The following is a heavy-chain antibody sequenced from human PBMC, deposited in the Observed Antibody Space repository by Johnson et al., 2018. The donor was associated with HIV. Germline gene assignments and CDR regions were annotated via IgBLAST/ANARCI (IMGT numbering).Heavy chain of an antibody. J-gene: IGHJ3*02. CDR1: GFTFDDYG. D-gene: IGHD1-26*01. CDR3: TTGYSGSYLGAFDI. V-gene: IGHV3-15*01. Sequence: VQLVESGGGVVRPGGSLRLSCAASGFTFDDYGMSWVRQAPWKGLEWVGRIKSKTDGGTTDYAAPVKGRFTISRDDSKNTLYLQMNSLKTEDTAVYYCTTGYSGSYLGAFDIWGQGTMVTVSS. CDR2: IKSKTDGGTT.